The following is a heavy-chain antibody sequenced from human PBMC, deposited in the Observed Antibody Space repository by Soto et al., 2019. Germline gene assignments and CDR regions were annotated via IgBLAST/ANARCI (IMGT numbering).Heavy chain of an antibody. Sequence: SETLSLTCTVSGGSIRDYYWGWIRQSPGKGLEWIGYIYYTGTTKYNPSLHSRVTISVDTSKNHFSLKLNSVTAADTAVYYCARRTNYGDYSFDYWGQGTLVTVSS. CDR1: GGSIRDYY. V-gene: IGHV4-59*08. CDR2: IYYTGTT. D-gene: IGHD4-17*01. CDR3: ARRTNYGDYSFDY. J-gene: IGHJ4*02.